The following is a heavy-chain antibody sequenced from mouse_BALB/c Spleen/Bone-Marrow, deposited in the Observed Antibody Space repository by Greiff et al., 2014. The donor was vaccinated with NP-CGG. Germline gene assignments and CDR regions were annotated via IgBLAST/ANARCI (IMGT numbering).Heavy chain of an antibody. CDR2: ISPYIGGT. J-gene: IGHJ2*01. Sequence: VQLKESGPELVKPGASVKISCKASGYTFTDFNMHWVKQSHGKSLGWIGFISPYIGGTGYNQKFKSKATLTVDSSSSTAYMELRSLTSEDSAVYYCARGRRYDGPYFDYWGQGTTLTVSS. V-gene: IGHV1S29*02. CDR3: ARGRRYDGPYFDY. CDR1: GYTFTDFN. D-gene: IGHD2-14*01.